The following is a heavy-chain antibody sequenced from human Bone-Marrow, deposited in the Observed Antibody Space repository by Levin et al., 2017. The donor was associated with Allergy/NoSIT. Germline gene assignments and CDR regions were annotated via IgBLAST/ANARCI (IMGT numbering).Heavy chain of an antibody. D-gene: IGHD3-10*01. CDR2: IDPSDSYT. J-gene: IGHJ3*02. CDR1: GYSFTNYW. Sequence: GESLKISCKGSGYSFTNYWISWVRQMPGKGLEWMGRIDPSDSYTNYSPSFQGHVTISTDKSISTAYLQWSSLRASDTAMYYCARRLLWFGEGTDIFEMWGQGTMVTVSS. CDR3: ARRLLWFGEGTDIFEM. V-gene: IGHV5-10-1*01.